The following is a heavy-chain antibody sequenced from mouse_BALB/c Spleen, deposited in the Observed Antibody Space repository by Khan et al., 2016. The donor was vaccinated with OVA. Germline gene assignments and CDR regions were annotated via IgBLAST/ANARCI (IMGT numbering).Heavy chain of an antibody. V-gene: IGHV5-6-5*01. CDR1: GFTFSRHP. Sequence: EVELVESGGGLVKPGGSLKCSCAASGFTFSRHPMSWVRQTPEKRLEWVASIGSGGSTYYPDSVKGRFIISRDNARNILYLQMSSLRSDDSAMYYCERVNGSTGIDYWGQGTTLTVSS. D-gene: IGHD1-1*01. CDR2: IGSGGST. J-gene: IGHJ2*01. CDR3: ERVNGSTGIDY.